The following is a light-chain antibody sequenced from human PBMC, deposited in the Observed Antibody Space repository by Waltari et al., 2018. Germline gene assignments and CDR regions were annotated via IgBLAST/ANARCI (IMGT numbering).Light chain of an antibody. Sequence: DVQLTQSPSSLSASIGARVTITCRASQRILTYLSWYHQRPGKAPRLLMSDVSDLKRGVPSRFTGSGSGTTFTLTITSLQREDFGTYYCQQTYGIPLSFGAGTRVEIK. V-gene: IGKV1-39*01. J-gene: IGKJ4*01. CDR1: QRILTY. CDR2: DVS. CDR3: QQTYGIPLS.